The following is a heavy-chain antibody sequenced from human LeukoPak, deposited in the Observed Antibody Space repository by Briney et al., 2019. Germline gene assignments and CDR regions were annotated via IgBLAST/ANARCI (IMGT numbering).Heavy chain of an antibody. J-gene: IGHJ4*02. Sequence: GGSLRLSCAASGFTFSSYWMHLVRQAPGKGLVWVSRINSDGSSTSYADSVKGRFTISRDNAKNSLYLQMNSLRAEDTAVYYCASAWSYYYDSSGYYQWGQGTLVTVSS. CDR2: INSDGSST. CDR3: ASAWSYYYDSSGYYQ. D-gene: IGHD3-22*01. V-gene: IGHV3-74*01. CDR1: GFTFSSYW.